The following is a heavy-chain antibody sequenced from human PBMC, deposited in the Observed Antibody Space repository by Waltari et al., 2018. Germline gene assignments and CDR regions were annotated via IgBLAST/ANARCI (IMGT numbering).Heavy chain of an antibody. CDR3: ARDQLAFRYYYGSGSLRP. V-gene: IGHV1-3*01. Sequence: QVQLVQSGAEVKKPGASVKVSCKASGYTFTSYAMHWVRQAPGQRLEWMGWINAGNGNTKYSQKFQGRVTITRDTSASTAYMELSSLRSEDTAVYYCARDQLAFRYYYGSGSLRPWGQGTLVTVSS. CDR2: INAGNGNT. CDR1: GYTFTSYA. J-gene: IGHJ5*02. D-gene: IGHD3-10*01.